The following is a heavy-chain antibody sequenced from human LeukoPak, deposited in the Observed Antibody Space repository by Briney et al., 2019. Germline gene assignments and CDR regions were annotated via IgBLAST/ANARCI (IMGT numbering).Heavy chain of an antibody. D-gene: IGHD5-18*01. CDR3: ARELKLWSAFDY. CDR1: GYTFTGYY. CDR2: INPNSGGT. V-gene: IGHV1-2*02. J-gene: IGHJ4*02. Sequence: ASVKVSCKASGYTFTGYYMHWVRQAPGQGLEWMGWINPNSGGTNYAQKFQGRVTMTRDTSISTAYMELSRLRSDDTAVYYCARELKLWSAFDYWGQGTLVTVSS.